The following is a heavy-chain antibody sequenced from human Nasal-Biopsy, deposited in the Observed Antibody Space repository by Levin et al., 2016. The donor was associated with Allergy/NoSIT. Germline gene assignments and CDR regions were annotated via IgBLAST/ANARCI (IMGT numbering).Heavy chain of an antibody. CDR2: ISSGGNFA. CDR1: GFNFNTYN. J-gene: IGHJ4*02. V-gene: IGHV3-21*01. D-gene: IGHD2-15*01. Sequence: GESLKISCVASGFNFNTYNMNWVRQAPGKGLEWVSAISSGGNFAYYAESVRGRFTISRDKAKNSVFLQMDGLRVEDTAVYFCVSGMKTRETREGGGYWGQGTLVTVSS. CDR3: VSGMKTRETREGGGY.